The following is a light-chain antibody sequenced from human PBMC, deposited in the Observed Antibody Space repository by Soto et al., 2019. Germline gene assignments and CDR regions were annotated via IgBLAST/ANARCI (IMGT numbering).Light chain of an antibody. CDR1: QSISSW. V-gene: IGKV1-5*03. Sequence: DIQMTQSPSTLSASVGDRVTITCLASQSISSWLAWYQQKPGTAPKLLIYKASTLQSGVPSRFSGSGSGTEFPLTISSLQPEYSATYYCQQYNDKWTFGQGTKVEIK. CDR3: QQYNDKWT. J-gene: IGKJ1*01. CDR2: KAS.